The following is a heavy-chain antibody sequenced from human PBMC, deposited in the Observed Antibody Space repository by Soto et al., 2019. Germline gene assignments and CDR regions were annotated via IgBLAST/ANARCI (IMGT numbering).Heavy chain of an antibody. Sequence: QITLKESGPTLVKPTQSLTLTCTFSGFSLSTRGVGVGWIRQPPGKALEWLALIYWDDDKRYSPSLKSRLTITKDTSKNQVVLTMTTMDPVDTATYYCAHRAAMVTFDYWGQGTLVTVSS. D-gene: IGHD5-18*01. V-gene: IGHV2-5*02. J-gene: IGHJ4*02. CDR2: IYWDDDK. CDR1: GFSLSTRGVG. CDR3: AHRAAMVTFDY.